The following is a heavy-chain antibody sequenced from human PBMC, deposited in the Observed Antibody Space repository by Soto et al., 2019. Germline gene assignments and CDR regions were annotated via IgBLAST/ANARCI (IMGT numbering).Heavy chain of an antibody. Sequence: QVPLVQSGAEVKKPGASVKVSCKASGYTFTSYGISWVRQAPGQGLEWMGWISAYNGNTNYAQKLQGRVTMTTDTSTSTAYMELRSLRSDDTAVYYCATDNTPHCSSTSCYTGGYYYYGMDVWGQGTTVTVSS. V-gene: IGHV1-18*01. CDR3: ATDNTPHCSSTSCYTGGYYYYGMDV. D-gene: IGHD2-2*02. CDR1: GYTFTSYG. J-gene: IGHJ6*02. CDR2: ISAYNGNT.